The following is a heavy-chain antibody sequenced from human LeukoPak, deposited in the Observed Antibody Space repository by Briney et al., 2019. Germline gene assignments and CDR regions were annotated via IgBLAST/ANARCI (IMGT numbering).Heavy chain of an antibody. CDR2: IGEGSGNR. Sequence: GGSLRLSCAASEFSVGSNYMTWVRQAPGKGLEWVSAIGEGSGNRYYADSVRGRFTISRDNSKNTLYLEMHSLRAEDTALYYCAKDHLVSRDGWYYFDYWGQGTLVTVSS. V-gene: IGHV3-23*01. CDR1: EFSVGSNY. J-gene: IGHJ4*02. CDR3: AKDHLVSRDGWYYFDY. D-gene: IGHD5/OR15-5a*01.